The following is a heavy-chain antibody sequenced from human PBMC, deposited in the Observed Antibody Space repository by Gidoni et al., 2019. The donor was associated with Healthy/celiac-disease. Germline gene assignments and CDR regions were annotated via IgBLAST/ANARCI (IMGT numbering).Heavy chain of an antibody. CDR2: IYYSGST. D-gene: IGHD1-7*01. V-gene: IGHV4-39*01. J-gene: IGHJ5*02. Sequence: QLQLQESGPGLVKPSETLSLTCTVAGGSISSSSYYWGWIRQPPGKGLEWIGSIYYSGSTYYNPSLKSRVTISVDTSKNQFSLKLSSVTAADTAVYYCARNWNYGTWLNWFDPWGQGTLVTVSS. CDR3: ARNWNYGTWLNWFDP. CDR1: GGSISSSSYY.